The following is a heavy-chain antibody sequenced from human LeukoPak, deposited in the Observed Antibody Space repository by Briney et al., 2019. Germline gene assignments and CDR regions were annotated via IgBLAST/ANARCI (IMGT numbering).Heavy chain of an antibody. Sequence: GGSLRLSCAASGLTFSSTVMTWVRQAPGKGLEWVSAISGSGGSTYYADSVKGRFTISRDNSKNTLYLQMNSLRAEDTAVYYCAKDQTTSGYSSGWFDFGDWFDPWGQGTLVTVSS. CDR2: ISGSGGST. D-gene: IGHD6-19*01. CDR3: AKDQTTSGYSSGWFDFGDWFDP. V-gene: IGHV3-23*01. J-gene: IGHJ5*02. CDR1: GLTFSSTV.